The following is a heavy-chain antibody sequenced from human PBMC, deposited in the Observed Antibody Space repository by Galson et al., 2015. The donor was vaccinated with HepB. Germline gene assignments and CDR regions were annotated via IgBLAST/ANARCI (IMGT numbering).Heavy chain of an antibody. Sequence: SLRLSCAASGFTFSSYSMNWVRQAPGKGLEWLSYISSSGSTVSYADSVKGRFTLSRDNAKNSLYLQMSSLKASDTAMYYCARRSGGYDLDFDYWGQGTLVTVSS. CDR3: ARRSGGYDLDFDY. D-gene: IGHD5-12*01. V-gene: IGHV3-48*01. CDR1: GFTFSSYS. CDR2: ISSSGSTV. J-gene: IGHJ4*02.